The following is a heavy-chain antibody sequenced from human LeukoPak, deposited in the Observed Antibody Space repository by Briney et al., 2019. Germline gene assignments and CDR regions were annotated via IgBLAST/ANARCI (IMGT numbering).Heavy chain of an antibody. J-gene: IGHJ4*02. CDR1: GFTFSTYS. V-gene: IGHV3-48*01. Sequence: PGGSLRLSCTASGFTFSTYSMNWVRQAPGKGLEWVSYITSTSNNIYYADSVKGRFTISRDNAKNSLYLQMNSLRAEDAAVYYCARRRDAYNVFDYWGQGTLVTVSP. D-gene: IGHD5-24*01. CDR2: ITSTSNNI. CDR3: ARRRDAYNVFDY.